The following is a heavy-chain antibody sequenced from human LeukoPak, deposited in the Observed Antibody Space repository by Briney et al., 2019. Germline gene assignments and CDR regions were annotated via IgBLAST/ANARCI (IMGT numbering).Heavy chain of an antibody. CDR2: ISSSSSYI. Sequence: PGGSLRLSCAASGFTFSSYSMNWVRQAPGKGLEWVSSISSSSSYIYYADSVKGRFTISRDNAKNSLYLQMNSLRAEDTAVYYCARDSYPDDAFDIWGQGTMVTVSS. CDR1: GFTFSSYS. D-gene: IGHD1-26*01. CDR3: ARDSYPDDAFDI. V-gene: IGHV3-21*01. J-gene: IGHJ3*02.